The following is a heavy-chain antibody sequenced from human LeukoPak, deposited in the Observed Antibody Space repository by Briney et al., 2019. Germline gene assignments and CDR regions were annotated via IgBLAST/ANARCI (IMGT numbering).Heavy chain of an antibody. J-gene: IGHJ4*02. CDR1: GGSVSSGRYY. CDR3: ARGGRSAMASFDY. D-gene: IGHD5-18*01. Sequence: SETLSLTCTVSGGSVSSGRYYWSWIRQPPGKGLEWIGYIYYSGSTNYNPSLKSRVTISLDTSKNQFSLRLGSVSATDTAVYYCARGGRSAMASFDYWGQGTLVTVSS. V-gene: IGHV4-61*01. CDR2: IYYSGST.